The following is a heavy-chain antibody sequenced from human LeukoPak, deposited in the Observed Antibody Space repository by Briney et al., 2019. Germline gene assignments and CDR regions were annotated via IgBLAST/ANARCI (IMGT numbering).Heavy chain of an antibody. V-gene: IGHV3-23*01. CDR3: AKPGRAHGDYWYFDL. J-gene: IGHJ2*01. CDR1: GFTFSSFG. CDR2: ISGSGDST. D-gene: IGHD4-17*01. Sequence: GGSLRLSCAASGFTFSSFGLSWVRQAPGGGLEWVSAISGSGDSTNYADSVKGRFTISRDNSKNTLSLQMNSLRAEDTAVYYCAKPGRAHGDYWYFDLWGRGTLVTVSS.